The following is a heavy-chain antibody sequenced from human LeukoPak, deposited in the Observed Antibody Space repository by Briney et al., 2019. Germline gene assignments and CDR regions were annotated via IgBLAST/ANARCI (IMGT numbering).Heavy chain of an antibody. D-gene: IGHD6-13*01. J-gene: IGHJ4*02. CDR3: ARAPIDAAGFDY. Sequence: SVKVSCKASGGSFNNYIISWVRQAPGQGLEWMGRIIPIVGLTRYAQKFQDRVTIIADKSTDTVHMELNSLTSEDTAVYFCARAPIDAAGFDYWGQGTLVTVTS. V-gene: IGHV1-69*02. CDR1: GGSFNNYI. CDR2: IIPIVGLT.